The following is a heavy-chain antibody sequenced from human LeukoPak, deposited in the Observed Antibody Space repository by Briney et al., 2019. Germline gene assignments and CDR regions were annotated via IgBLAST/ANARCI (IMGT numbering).Heavy chain of an antibody. J-gene: IGHJ4*02. CDR1: GFSFSTYG. CDR2: LSGRGGST. Sequence: GGSLRLSCVASGFSFSTYGMSWVRQAPGRGREWVSSLSGRGGSTYYADSVKGRFTISRDNSKNTLYLQMNSLRAEDTAIYYCAKRVAYNSGYYFDYWGQGTLVTASS. D-gene: IGHD6-19*01. CDR3: AKRVAYNSGYYFDY. V-gene: IGHV3-23*01.